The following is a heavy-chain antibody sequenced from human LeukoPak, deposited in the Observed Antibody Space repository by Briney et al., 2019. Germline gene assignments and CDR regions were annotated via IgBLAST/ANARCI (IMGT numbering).Heavy chain of an antibody. CDR2: ISGSGGST. V-gene: IGHV3-23*01. Sequence: PGGSLRLSCAASGFTFSSYAMSWVRQAPGKGLEWASAISGSGGSTYYADSVKGRFTISRDNSKNTLYLQMNSLRAEDTAVYYCAKDGRYSGYVGFDYWGQGTLVTVSS. J-gene: IGHJ4*02. CDR1: GFTFSSYA. CDR3: AKDGRYSGYVGFDY. D-gene: IGHD3-22*01.